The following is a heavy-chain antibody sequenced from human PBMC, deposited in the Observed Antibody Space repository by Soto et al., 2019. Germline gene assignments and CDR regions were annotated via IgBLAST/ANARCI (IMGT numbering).Heavy chain of an antibody. Sequence: RRLSCAASGFTFSSYAMHWVRQAPGKGLEWVAVISYDGGNEYYADSVKGRFTISRDNSKNTLYLQMNSLRAEDTAVYYCAREQAEEYYDFWRGSFDYWGQGTLVTVSS. D-gene: IGHD3-3*01. CDR2: ISYDGGNE. V-gene: IGHV3-30-3*01. CDR1: GFTFSSYA. J-gene: IGHJ4*02. CDR3: AREQAEEYYDFWRGSFDY.